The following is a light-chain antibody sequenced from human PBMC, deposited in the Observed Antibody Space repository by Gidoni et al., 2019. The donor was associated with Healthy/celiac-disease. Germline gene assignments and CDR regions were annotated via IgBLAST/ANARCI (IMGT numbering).Light chain of an antibody. Sequence: EIVLTQSPGTLSLSPGERATLSCRASQSVSSSYLAWYQQKLCQAPWLLIYGSSSRATGIPDRCSGSGSGTDFTLTISSLEPEDFAVYYCQQYGSSPMCSFGQGTKLEIK. V-gene: IGKV3-20*01. CDR1: QSVSSSY. J-gene: IGKJ2*04. CDR3: QQYGSSPMCS. CDR2: GSS.